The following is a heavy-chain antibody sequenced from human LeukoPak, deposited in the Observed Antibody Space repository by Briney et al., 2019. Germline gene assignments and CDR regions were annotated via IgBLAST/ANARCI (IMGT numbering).Heavy chain of an antibody. CDR2: INHSGST. Sequence: RPSETLSLTCAVYGGSFSGYYWSWLRQPPGKGLEWIGEINHSGSTNYNPSLKSRVTISVDTSKNQFSLKLSSVTAADTAVYYCARSRYDYVWGSYRYTLDYWGQGTMVTVSS. CDR1: GGSFSGYY. V-gene: IGHV4-34*01. J-gene: IGHJ4*02. D-gene: IGHD3-16*02. CDR3: ARSRYDYVWGSYRYTLDY.